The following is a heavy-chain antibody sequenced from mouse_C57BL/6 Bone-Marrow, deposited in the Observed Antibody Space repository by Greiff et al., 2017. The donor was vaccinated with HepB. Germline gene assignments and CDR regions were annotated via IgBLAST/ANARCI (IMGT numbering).Heavy chain of an antibody. V-gene: IGHV1-78*01. CDR1: GYTFTDPT. D-gene: IGHD2-5*01. CDR3: ARAAYYSNYDAMDY. Sequence: QVQLQQSDAELVKPGASVTISCKVSGYTFTDPTIHWMKQRPEQGLEWIGYISPRAGSTKYNEKFKGKATLTADKSSSTAYMQLNSLTSEDSAVYGCARAAYYSNYDAMDYWGQGTSVTVSS. J-gene: IGHJ4*01. CDR2: ISPRAGST.